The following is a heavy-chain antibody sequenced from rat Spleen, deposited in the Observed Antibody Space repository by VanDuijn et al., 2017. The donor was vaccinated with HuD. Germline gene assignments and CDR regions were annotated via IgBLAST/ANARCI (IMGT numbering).Heavy chain of an antibody. Sequence: EVQLKESGLGLVQTSQTLSLTCHVSGFSVTEYRLHWVRQPPGKGLEWMGLMWSGGVTRYNSALKSRLSLSKDTSNNQVYLKVNSLQTEDTATYYCTRHGLTGSGWFAYWGQGTLVTVSS. CDR1: GFSVTEYR. CDR2: MWSGGVT. CDR3: TRHGLTGSGWFAY. D-gene: IGHD5-1*01. V-gene: IGHV2S63*01. J-gene: IGHJ3*01.